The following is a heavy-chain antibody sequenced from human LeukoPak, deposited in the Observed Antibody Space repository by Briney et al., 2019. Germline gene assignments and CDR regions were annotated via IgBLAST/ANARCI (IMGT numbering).Heavy chain of an antibody. V-gene: IGHV3-23*01. CDR3: ARKLIQLWLEGYGMDV. Sequence: PGGSLRLSCAASGFTFSSYAMSWVRQAPGKGLEWVSAISGSGGSTYYADSVKGRFTISRDNAKNSLYLQMNSLRAEDTAVYYCARKLIQLWLEGYGMDVWGQGTTVTVSS. D-gene: IGHD5-18*01. J-gene: IGHJ6*02. CDR2: ISGSGGST. CDR1: GFTFSSYA.